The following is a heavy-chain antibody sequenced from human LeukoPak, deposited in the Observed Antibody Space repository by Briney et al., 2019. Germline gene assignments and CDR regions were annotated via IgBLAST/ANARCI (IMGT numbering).Heavy chain of an antibody. CDR1: GYTLTVYS. CDR3: ARGRWVNTVTDWFDP. V-gene: IGHV1-2*02. J-gene: IGHJ5*02. Sequence: ASVKVSCKASGYTLTVYSMHWVRQAPGQGLEWMGWINPNSGDTKYSQNFQGRVTMSWDTSISTAYMELNRLTSDDTAVYYCARGRWVNTVTDWFDPWGQGSLVTVSS. CDR2: INPNSGDT. D-gene: IGHD4-17*01.